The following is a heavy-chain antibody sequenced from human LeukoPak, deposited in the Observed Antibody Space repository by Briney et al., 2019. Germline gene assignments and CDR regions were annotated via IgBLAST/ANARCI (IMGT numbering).Heavy chain of an antibody. CDR3: ARDSTNTAYYYYYYMDV. J-gene: IGHJ6*03. V-gene: IGHV1-2*02. CDR1: GHTFTGYY. D-gene: IGHD5-18*01. Sequence: ASVKVSCKASGHTFTGYYMHWVRQAPGQGLEWMGWINPNSGGTNYAQKFQGRVTMTRDTSISTAYMELSRLRSDDTAVYYCARDSTNTAYYYYYYMDVWGKGTTVTVSS. CDR2: INPNSGGT.